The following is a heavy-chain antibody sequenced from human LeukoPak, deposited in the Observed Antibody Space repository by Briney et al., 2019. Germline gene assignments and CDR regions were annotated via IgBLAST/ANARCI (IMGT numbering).Heavy chain of an antibody. J-gene: IGHJ4*02. D-gene: IGHD3-3*01. Sequence: PSETLSLTCTVSGGSISSYYWSWIRQPPGEGLEWIGYIYYSGSTNYNPSLKSRVTISVDTSKNQFSLKLSSVTAADTAVYYCASVPPNYDAFDYWGQGTLVTVSS. CDR3: ASVPPNYDAFDY. CDR1: GGSISSYY. CDR2: IYYSGST. V-gene: IGHV4-59*08.